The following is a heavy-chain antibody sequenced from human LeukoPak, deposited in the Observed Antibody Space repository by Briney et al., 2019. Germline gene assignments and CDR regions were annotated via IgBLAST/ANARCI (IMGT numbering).Heavy chain of an antibody. CDR1: GGTFSSYA. V-gene: IGHV1-69*05. Sequence: GSSVKVSCKASGGTFSSYAISWVRQAPGQGLEWMGGIIPIFGTANYAQKFQGRVTITTDESTSTAYMELSSLRSEDTAVYYCAGGCSSTSCYTEADYYYYYMDVWGKGTTVTVSS. J-gene: IGHJ6*03. CDR2: IIPIFGTA. D-gene: IGHD2-2*02. CDR3: AGGCSSTSCYTEADYYYYYMDV.